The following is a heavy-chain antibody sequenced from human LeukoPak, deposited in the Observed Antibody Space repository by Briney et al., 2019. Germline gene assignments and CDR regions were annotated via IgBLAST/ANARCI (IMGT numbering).Heavy chain of an antibody. J-gene: IGHJ4*02. CDR2: ISISSGTV. D-gene: IGHD3-16*01. CDR1: GVTFNGYN. CDR3: ARAMSTFGGVRNYFDS. Sequence: GGSLRLSCAASGVTFNGYNMNWVRQAPGKGLEWISYISISSGTVYYADPVKGRFSIARDNAMNSLDLQMNSLRAEDTAVYYCARAMSTFGGVRNYFDSWGRGTLVTVSS. V-gene: IGHV3-48*04.